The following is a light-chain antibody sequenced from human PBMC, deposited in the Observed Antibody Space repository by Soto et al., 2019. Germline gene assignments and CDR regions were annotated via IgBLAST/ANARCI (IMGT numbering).Light chain of an antibody. CDR2: KNN. CDR3: TSYAGNNNVI. Sequence: QSVLTQPPSASGTPGQRVTISCSGSSSNIGSNYVYWYQQLPGTAPKLLIYKNNQRPSGVPDRFSGSKSGTSASLAISGLRSEDEADYYCTSYAGNNNVIFGGGTKLTVL. CDR1: SSNIGSNY. V-gene: IGLV1-47*01. J-gene: IGLJ2*01.